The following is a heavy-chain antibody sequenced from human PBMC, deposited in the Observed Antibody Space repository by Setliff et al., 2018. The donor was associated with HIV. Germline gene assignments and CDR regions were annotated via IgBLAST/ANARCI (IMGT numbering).Heavy chain of an antibody. CDR2: ISRSFSYI. J-gene: IGHJ6*03. CDR3: ARSHYYYYMDV. CDR1: RFTFSYYN. Sequence: GGSLRLSCAASRFTFSYYNMYWLRQAPGEGLEWVSSISRSFSYIYYADSVKGRFTISRDNAKNSLYLQMNSLRAEDTAVYYCARSHYYYYMDVWGKGTTVTVSS. V-gene: IGHV3-21*01.